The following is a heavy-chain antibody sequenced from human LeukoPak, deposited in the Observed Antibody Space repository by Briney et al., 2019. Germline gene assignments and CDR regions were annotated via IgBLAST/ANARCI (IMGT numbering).Heavy chain of an antibody. D-gene: IGHD3-22*01. CDR2: IWYDGSNK. V-gene: IGHV3-33*01. CDR3: ARGAYYDSSGYYYELHKYGMDV. CDR1: GFTFSSYG. J-gene: IGHJ6*04. Sequence: GGSLRLSCAASGFTFSSYGMHWVRQAPGKGLEWVAVIWYDGSNKYYADSVKGRFTISRDNSKNTLYLQMNSLRAEDTAVYYCARGAYYDSSGYYYELHKYGMDVWGKGTTVTVSS.